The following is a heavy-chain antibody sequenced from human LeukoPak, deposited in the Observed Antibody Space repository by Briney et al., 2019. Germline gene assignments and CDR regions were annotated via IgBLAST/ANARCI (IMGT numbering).Heavy chain of an antibody. CDR2: INWNGAST. CDR1: GFTFDDFG. D-gene: IGHD6-19*01. CDR3: AKLNIAVAGMPFDI. V-gene: IGHV3-20*04. J-gene: IGHJ3*02. Sequence: GGSLRLSCAASGFTFDDFGMSWVRHAPGKGLEWVSGINWNGASTGYADSVKGRFTISRDNAKNSLYLQMNSLRAEDTALYYCAKLNIAVAGMPFDIWGQGTMVTVSS.